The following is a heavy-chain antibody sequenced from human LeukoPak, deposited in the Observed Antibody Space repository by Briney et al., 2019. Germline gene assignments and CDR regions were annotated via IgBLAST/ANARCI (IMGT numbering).Heavy chain of an antibody. J-gene: IGHJ4*02. CDR2: IVVGSGNT. Sequence: SVKVSCKASGFTFTSSAVQWVRQARGQRLEWIGWIVVGSGNTNYAQKFQERVTITRDMSTSTAYMELSSLRSEDTAVYYCAAGIPYEDSSGWPFWGQGTLVTVSS. D-gene: IGHD6-19*01. CDR1: GFTFTSSA. CDR3: AAGIPYEDSSGWPF. V-gene: IGHV1-58*01.